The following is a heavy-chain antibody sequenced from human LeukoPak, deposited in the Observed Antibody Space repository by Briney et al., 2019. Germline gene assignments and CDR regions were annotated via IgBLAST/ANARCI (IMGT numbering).Heavy chain of an antibody. V-gene: IGHV3-73*01. CDR3: ARVLHDYINWFDP. CDR1: GYTFSDSA. Sequence: GGSLRLSCAASGYTFSDSAMDWVRQASGKGLEWVGRITTKDYIYETLYAASVKGRFTISRDDSKNTAYLQMNSLRAEDTAVYYCARVLHDYINWFDPWGQGTLVTVSS. CDR2: ITTKDYIYET. J-gene: IGHJ5*02. D-gene: IGHD4-11*01.